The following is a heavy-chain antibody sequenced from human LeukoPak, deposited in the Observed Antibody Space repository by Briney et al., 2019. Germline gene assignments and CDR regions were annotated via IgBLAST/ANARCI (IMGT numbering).Heavy chain of an antibody. Sequence: GGSLRLSCAASGFTFSSYAMSWVRQAPGKGLEWVSAISGSGGGTYYADSVKGRFTISRDNSKNTLDLQMKSPRAEDTAVYYCAKSSAYGDYNPYYYYYYMDVWGKGTTVTVSS. CDR3: AKSSAYGDYNPYYYYYYMDV. V-gene: IGHV3-23*01. CDR1: GFTFSSYA. J-gene: IGHJ6*03. D-gene: IGHD4-17*01. CDR2: ISGSGGGT.